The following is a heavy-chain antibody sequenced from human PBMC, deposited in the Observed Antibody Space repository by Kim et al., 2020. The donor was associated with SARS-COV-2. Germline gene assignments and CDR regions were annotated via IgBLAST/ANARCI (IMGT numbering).Heavy chain of an antibody. CDR3: AXXHYXXXFDXXXP. V-gene: IGHV4-34*01. D-gene: IGHD3-10*01. CDR1: GESFSDYN. J-gene: IGHJ5*02. Sequence: SETLSLTCAVHGESFSDYNWSWIRQAPGKGLXXIGXXXHRXSTNYNPSLKSRVTXXVDXXXKQXXXRLXXMTXXXTAXXXCAXXHYXXXFDXXXP. CDR2: XXHRXST.